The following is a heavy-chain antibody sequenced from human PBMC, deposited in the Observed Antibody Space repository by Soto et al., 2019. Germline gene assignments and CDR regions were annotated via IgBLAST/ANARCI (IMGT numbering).Heavy chain of an antibody. Sequence: ASVKVSCKASGYTFTSYGISWVRQAPGQGLEWMGWISAYNGNTNYAQKLQGRVTMTTDTSTSTAYMELRSLRAEDTAVYYCAGDWNGDKYFDYWGQGTLVTVSS. V-gene: IGHV1-18*01. CDR1: GYTFTSYG. J-gene: IGHJ4*02. D-gene: IGHD4-17*01. CDR3: AGDWNGDKYFDY. CDR2: ISAYNGNT.